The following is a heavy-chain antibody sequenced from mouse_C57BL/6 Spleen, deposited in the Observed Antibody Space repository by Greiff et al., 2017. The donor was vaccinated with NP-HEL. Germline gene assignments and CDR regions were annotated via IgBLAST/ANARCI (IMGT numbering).Heavy chain of an antibody. J-gene: IGHJ4*01. CDR2: ISSGGSYT. V-gene: IGHV5-6*02. CDR3: ARPLTGTRGAMDY. CDR1: GFTFSSYG. Sequence: EVMLVESGGDLVKPGGSLKLSCAASGFTFSSYGMSWVRQTPDKRLEWVATISSGGSYTYYPDSVKGRFTISRDNAKNTLYLQMSSLKSEDTAMYYCARPLTGTRGAMDYWGQGTSVTVSS. D-gene: IGHD4-1*01.